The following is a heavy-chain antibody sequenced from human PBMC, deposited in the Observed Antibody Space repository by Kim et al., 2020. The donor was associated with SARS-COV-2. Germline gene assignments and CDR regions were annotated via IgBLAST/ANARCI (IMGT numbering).Heavy chain of an antibody. CDR2: NN. V-gene: IGHV3-30-3*01. Sequence: NNYYVDSVKARFTISRDNTKHTLYLQMNSLRAEDTAVYYCARMDSPDFDYWGQGTLVTVSS. CDR3: ARMDSPDFDY. J-gene: IGHJ4*02.